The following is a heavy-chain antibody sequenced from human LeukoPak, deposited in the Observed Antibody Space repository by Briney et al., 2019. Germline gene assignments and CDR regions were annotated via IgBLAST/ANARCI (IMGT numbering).Heavy chain of an antibody. CDR3: AKSYYYDSSGYYNTVATDY. V-gene: IGHV3-23*01. D-gene: IGHD3-22*01. J-gene: IGHJ4*02. Sequence: GGSLRLSCAASGFTFSSYAMSWVRQAPGKGLEWVSAISGSGGSTYYADSVKGRFTISRDNSKNTLYLQMNSLRAEDTAVYYCAKSYYYDSSGYYNTVATDYWGQGTLVTVSS. CDR2: ISGSGGST. CDR1: GFTFSSYA.